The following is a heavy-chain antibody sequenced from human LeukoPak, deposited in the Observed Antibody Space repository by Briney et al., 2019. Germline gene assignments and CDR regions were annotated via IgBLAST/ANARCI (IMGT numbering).Heavy chain of an antibody. Sequence: PSETLSLTFTVSGCPIRSSLNYSSCIPRPPRKGLEWLGEINHSGSTNDNPSLKSRVTISVDTSKNQYSLKLSSVTAADTAVYYCARGVGPESIVVVPAALGAPYNWFDPWGQGTLVTVSS. J-gene: IGHJ5*02. CDR2: INHSGST. CDR3: ARGVGPESIVVVPAALGAPYNWFDP. D-gene: IGHD2-2*01. CDR1: GCPIRSSLNY. V-gene: IGHV4-39*07.